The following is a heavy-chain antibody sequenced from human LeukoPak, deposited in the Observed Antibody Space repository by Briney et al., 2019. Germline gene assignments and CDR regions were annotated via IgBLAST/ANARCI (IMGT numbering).Heavy chain of an antibody. CDR3: ARDMESGSGRYRDYHYYMDV. CDR1: GGSISSYY. Sequence: PSETLSLTCTVSGGSISSYYWSWIRQPPGEGLEWIGYIYYSGSTNYNPSLKSRVTISVDTSKNQFSLKLSSVTAADTAVYYCARDMESGSGRYRDYHYYMDVWGKGTTVTVSS. J-gene: IGHJ6*03. CDR2: IYYSGST. V-gene: IGHV4-59*01. D-gene: IGHD6-19*01.